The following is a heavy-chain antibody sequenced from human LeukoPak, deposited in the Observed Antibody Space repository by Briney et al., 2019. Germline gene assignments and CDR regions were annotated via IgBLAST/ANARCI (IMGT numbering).Heavy chain of an antibody. Sequence: GGSLRLSCAASGFTFSSYWMSWVRQAPGKGLEWVANIKQDGSEKYYVDSVKGRFTISRDNAKNSLYLQMNSLRAEDTAVYYCARGAFLGVGAFDIWGQGTMVTVSS. CDR3: ARGAFLGVGAFDI. D-gene: IGHD3-3*02. CDR2: IKQDGSEK. J-gene: IGHJ3*02. V-gene: IGHV3-7*01. CDR1: GFTFSSYW.